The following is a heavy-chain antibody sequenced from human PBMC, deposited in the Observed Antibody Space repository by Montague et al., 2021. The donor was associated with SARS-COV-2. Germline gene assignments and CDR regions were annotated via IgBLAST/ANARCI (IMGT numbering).Heavy chain of an antibody. CDR1: GFTFEDYA. V-gene: IGHV3-9*01. D-gene: IGHD6-13*01. Sequence: SLRLSCAASGFTFEDYAMHWFRQAPGKGLEWVSGISWDSGSIGYADSVKGRFSTSRDNAKNSLYLQMRSLRAEDTALYYCAKVGTAAAGTTFSRYFQHWGQGTLVTVSS. CDR3: AKVGTAAAGTTFSRYFQH. J-gene: IGHJ1*01. CDR2: ISWDSGSI.